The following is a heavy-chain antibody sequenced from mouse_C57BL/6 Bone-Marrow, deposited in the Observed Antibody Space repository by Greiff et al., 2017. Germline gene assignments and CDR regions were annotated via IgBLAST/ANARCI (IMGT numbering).Heavy chain of an antibody. V-gene: IGHV1-64*01. CDR1: GYNFTSYW. CDR2: IHPNSGST. Sequence: QVQLQQPGAELVKPGASVKLSCKASGYNFTSYWMHWVKQRPGQGLEWIGMIHPNSGSTKYNEKFKSKATLTVDKSSSTAYMQLISLTSEDSAVSYCSRDLRFLDYWGQGTTLTVSS. J-gene: IGHJ2*01. CDR3: SRDLRFLDY.